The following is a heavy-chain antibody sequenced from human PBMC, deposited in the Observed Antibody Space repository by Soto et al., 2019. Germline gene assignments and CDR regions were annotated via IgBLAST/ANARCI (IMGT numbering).Heavy chain of an antibody. J-gene: IGHJ4*02. D-gene: IGHD6-19*01. V-gene: IGHV3-48*02. CDR1: GFTFSSYS. CDR3: AREKLWLGPYYFDY. CDR2: ISSSSSTI. Sequence: GGSLRLSCAASGFTFSSYSMNWVRQAPGKGLEWVSYISSSSSTIYYADSVKGRFTISRDNAKNSLYLQMNSLRDEDTAVYYCAREKLWLGPYYFDYWGQGTLVTVSS.